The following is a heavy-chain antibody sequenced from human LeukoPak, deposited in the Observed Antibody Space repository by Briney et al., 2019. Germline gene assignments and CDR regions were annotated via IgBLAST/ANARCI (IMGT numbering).Heavy chain of an antibody. D-gene: IGHD3-10*01. V-gene: IGHV1-8*02. CDR3: ARWGAMVRGVIGY. CDR1: GGTFSSYD. CDR2: MNPNSGNT. Sequence: ASVKVSCKASGGTFSSYDINWVRQATGQGLEWMGWMNPNSGNTGYAQEFQGRVTMTRNTSISTAYMELSSLRSEDTAVYYCARWGAMVRGVIGYWGQGTLVTVSS. J-gene: IGHJ4*02.